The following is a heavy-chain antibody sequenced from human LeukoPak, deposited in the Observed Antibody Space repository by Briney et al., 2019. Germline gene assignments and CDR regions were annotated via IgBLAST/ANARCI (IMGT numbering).Heavy chain of an antibody. CDR1: GFTFSSYA. J-gene: IGHJ4*02. V-gene: IGHV3-23*01. D-gene: IGHD3-22*01. Sequence: GGSLRLSCAASGFTFSSYAMSWVRQAPGKGLEWVSGISGRGDNTYYAASVKGRFTIPRDNSKNTLYVQVNSLGTEDTAAYYCAKGSYYDSSGSFYFDYWGQGTLVTVSS. CDR2: ISGRGDNT. CDR3: AKGSYYDSSGSFYFDY.